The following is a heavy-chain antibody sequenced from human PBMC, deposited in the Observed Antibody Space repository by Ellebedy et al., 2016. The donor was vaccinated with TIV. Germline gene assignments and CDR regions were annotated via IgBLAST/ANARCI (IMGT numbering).Heavy chain of an antibody. J-gene: IGHJ3*01. CDR2: IYPEDFTI. V-gene: IGHV5-51*01. Sequence: GESLKISCEASGYTFNNHWIGWVRQTPGKGLEWMGIIYPEDFTIKYNPSFEGQVTISADRSTSTVYLEWSRLQVSDTAMYYCATPSAFDVWGQGTMVIVSS. CDR3: ATPSAFDV. CDR1: GYTFNNHW.